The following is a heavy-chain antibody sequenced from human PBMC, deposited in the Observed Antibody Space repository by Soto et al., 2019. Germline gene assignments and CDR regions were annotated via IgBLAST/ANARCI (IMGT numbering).Heavy chain of an antibody. CDR1: GYSFTSYW. V-gene: IGHV5-10-1*01. J-gene: IGHJ6*02. Sequence: GESLKISCKGSGYSFTSYWISWVRQVPGKGLEWMGRIDPSDSYTNYSPSFQGHVTISADKSISTAYLQWSSLKASDTAMYYCARRYGGNSNYYYGMDVWGQGTTVTVSS. CDR2: IDPSDSYT. D-gene: IGHD2-21*02. CDR3: ARRYGGNSNYYYGMDV.